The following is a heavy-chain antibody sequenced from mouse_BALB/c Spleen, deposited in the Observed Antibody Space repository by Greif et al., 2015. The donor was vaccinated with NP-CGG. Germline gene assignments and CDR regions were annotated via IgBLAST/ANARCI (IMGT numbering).Heavy chain of an antibody. CDR3: ARNDGFAY. Sequence: EVKVVESGAELVKPGASVKLSCTASGFNIKDTYMHWVKQRPEQGLEWIGRIDPANGNTKYDPKFQGKATITADTSSNIAYLQLSSLTSEDTAVYYCARNDGFAYWGQGTLVTVSA. CDR2: IDPANGNT. D-gene: IGHD2-12*01. V-gene: IGHV14-3*02. CDR1: GFNIKDTY. J-gene: IGHJ3*01.